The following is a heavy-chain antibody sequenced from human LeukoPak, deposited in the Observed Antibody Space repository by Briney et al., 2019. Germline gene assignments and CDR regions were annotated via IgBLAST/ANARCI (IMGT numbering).Heavy chain of an antibody. CDR1: GYTFTSYY. J-gene: IGHJ5*02. CDR2: INPSGGST. D-gene: IGHD6-19*01. Sequence: ASVKVSCKASGYTFTSYYMHWVRQAPGQGLEWMGIINPSGGSTNYAQKFQGRVTMTSDTATSTVYMELSSLRSEDTAVYYCARAVGRNCFDLWGQGTLVTVSS. V-gene: IGHV1-46*01. CDR3: ARAVGRNCFDL.